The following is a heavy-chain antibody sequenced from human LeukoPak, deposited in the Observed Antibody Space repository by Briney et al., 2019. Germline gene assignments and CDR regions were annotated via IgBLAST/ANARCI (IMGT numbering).Heavy chain of an antibody. Sequence: SETLSLTCNVFGGSISSSNNFWGWIRQSPEKGLEWIGSINYNGRTYYQSSLKSRAIISIDTSKNQFSLKLGSVTAADTPLYYCARLASCSGSCYFDYWGQGPLVTVSP. V-gene: IGHV4-39*01. J-gene: IGHJ4*02. CDR2: INYNGRT. CDR3: ARLASCSGSCYFDY. CDR1: GGSISSSNNF. D-gene: IGHD2-15*01.